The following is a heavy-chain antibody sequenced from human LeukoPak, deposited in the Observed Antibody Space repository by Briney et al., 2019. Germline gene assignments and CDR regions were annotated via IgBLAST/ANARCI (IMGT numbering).Heavy chain of an antibody. J-gene: IGHJ5*02. CDR3: ARESPVAAVGRSWFDP. V-gene: IGHV3-23*01. Sequence: GGFPRLPCAASGFTFSSYAMSWGRQGPGEGLEWGSTISGSGGSTYYADSVKGRFTISRDNSKNTLYLQMNSLRAEDTAVYYCARESPVAAVGRSWFDPWGQGTLVTVSS. D-gene: IGHD6-13*01. CDR2: ISGSGGST. CDR1: GFTFSSYA.